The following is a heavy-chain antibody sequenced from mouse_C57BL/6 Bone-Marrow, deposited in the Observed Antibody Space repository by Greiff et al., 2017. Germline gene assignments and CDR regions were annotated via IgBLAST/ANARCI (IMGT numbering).Heavy chain of an antibody. CDR1: GYTFTSYG. D-gene: IGHD1-1*01. CDR2: IYPSSSYT. CDR3: ARSGYYGYLAY. Sequence: QVQLQQPGAELARPGASVKLSCKASGYTFTSYGMSWVKQRTGQGLEWIGEIYPSSSYTYYNEKFKGKATLTADKSSSTAYMQLRSLTSEDSAVYFCARSGYYGYLAYWGQGTTLTVSA. J-gene: IGHJ2*01. V-gene: IGHV1-81*01.